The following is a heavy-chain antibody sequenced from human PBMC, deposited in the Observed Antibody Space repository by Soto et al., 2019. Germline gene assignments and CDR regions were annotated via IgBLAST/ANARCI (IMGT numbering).Heavy chain of an antibody. V-gene: IGHV1-24*01. J-gene: IGHJ5*02. CDR3: ATGGRLLDQWWFDP. D-gene: IGHD3-3*01. Sequence: QVQLVQSGAEVKKPGASVKVSCKVSGYTLTELSMHWVRQAPGKGLEWMGGFDPEDGETIYAQKFQGKVTMTADTXXDRRYMEPSSLSNEDSVVYYWATGGRLLDQWWFDPWGQGTLVTVSS. CDR1: GYTLTELS. CDR2: FDPEDGET.